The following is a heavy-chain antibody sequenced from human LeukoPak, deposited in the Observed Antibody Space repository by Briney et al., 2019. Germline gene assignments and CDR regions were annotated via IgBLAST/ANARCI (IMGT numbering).Heavy chain of an antibody. CDR2: IIPIFGTA. V-gene: IGHV1-69*05. Sequence: ASVKVSCKASGGTFSSYAISWVRQAPGQGLGWMGGIIPIFGTANYAQKFQGKVTITTDESTSTAYMELSSLRSEDTAVYYCARAKGTRTNAFDIWGQGTMVTVSS. J-gene: IGHJ3*02. D-gene: IGHD1/OR15-1a*01. CDR3: ARAKGTRTNAFDI. CDR1: GGTFSSYA.